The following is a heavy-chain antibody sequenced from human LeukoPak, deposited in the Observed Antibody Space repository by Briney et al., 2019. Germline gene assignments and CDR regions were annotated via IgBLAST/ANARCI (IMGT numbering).Heavy chain of an antibody. J-gene: IGHJ6*03. V-gene: IGHV4-38-2*02. CDR2: IYHSGST. CDR1: GYSISSGYY. D-gene: IGHD3-3*01. Sequence: PSETLSLTCAVSGYSISSGYYWGWIRQPPGKGLEWIGSIYHSGSTYYNPSLKSRVTISVDTSKNQFSLKLSSVTAADTAVYYCARDGDFWSGYSAHYYYYMDVWGKGTTVTVSS. CDR3: ARDGDFWSGYSAHYYYYMDV.